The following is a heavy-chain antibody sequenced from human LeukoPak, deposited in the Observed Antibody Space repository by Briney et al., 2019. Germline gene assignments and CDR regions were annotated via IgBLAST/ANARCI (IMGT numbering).Heavy chain of an antibody. D-gene: IGHD6-19*01. CDR3: AKDLRGAVAGTWNY. Sequence: GGSLRLSCAASGFTFSSYAMSWVRQAPGKGLEWVSAISGSGGSTYYADSVKGRFTISRGNSKNTLYLQMNSLRAEDTAVYYCAKDLRGAVAGTWNYWGQGTLVTVSS. CDR1: GFTFSSYA. V-gene: IGHV3-23*01. CDR2: ISGSGGST. J-gene: IGHJ4*02.